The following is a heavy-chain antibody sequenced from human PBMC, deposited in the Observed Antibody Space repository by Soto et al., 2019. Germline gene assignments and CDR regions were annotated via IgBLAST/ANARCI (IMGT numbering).Heavy chain of an antibody. CDR1: GFTFSSYG. CDR3: ARDSPRPWQLGIEYYYYGMDV. CDR2: ISSSSSYI. Sequence: GGSLRLSCAASGFTFSSYGMNWVRQAPGKGLEWVSSISSSSSYIYYADSVKGRFTISRDNAKNSLYLQMNSLRAEDTAVYYCARDSPRPWQLGIEYYYYGMDVWGQGTTVTVSS. D-gene: IGHD6-6*01. J-gene: IGHJ6*02. V-gene: IGHV3-21*01.